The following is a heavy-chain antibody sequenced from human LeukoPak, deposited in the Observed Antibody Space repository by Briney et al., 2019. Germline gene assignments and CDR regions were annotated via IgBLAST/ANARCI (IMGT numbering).Heavy chain of an antibody. CDR1: GFTVSSNY. CDR2: IYSGGST. V-gene: IGHV3-66*01. CDR3: ARDRSRAGGDY. Sequence: GGSLRLSCAASGFTVSSNYMSWVRQAPGKGLEWVSVIYSGGSTYYADSVKGRFTISRDNSKNTLYLQMNSLRAEDTAVYYCARDRSRAGGDYWGQGTLVTVSS. J-gene: IGHJ4*02. D-gene: IGHD3-16*01.